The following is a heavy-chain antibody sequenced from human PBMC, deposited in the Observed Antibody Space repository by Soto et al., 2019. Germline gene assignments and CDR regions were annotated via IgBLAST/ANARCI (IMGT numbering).Heavy chain of an antibody. V-gene: IGHV3-66*01. Sequence: GSLRLSCAASGFTVSSNYMSWVRQAPGKGLEWVSVIYSGGSTYYADSVKGRFTISRDNSKNTLYLQMNSLRAEDTAVYYCARDRYSSSFAFDPWGQGTLVTVSS. CDR3: ARDRYSSSFAFDP. J-gene: IGHJ5*02. D-gene: IGHD6-13*01. CDR1: GFTVSSNY. CDR2: IYSGGST.